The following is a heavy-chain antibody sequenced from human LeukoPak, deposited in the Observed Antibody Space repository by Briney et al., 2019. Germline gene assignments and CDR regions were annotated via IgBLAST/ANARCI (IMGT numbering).Heavy chain of an antibody. Sequence: SETLSLTCAVYDGSFSASYWSWIRQPPGKGLEWIGEINHSGSTNYNPSLKSRVTISVDTSKNQLSLKLTSVTAADTAVYYCTRAASSGPLFTYHMDVWGKGTTVTVSS. V-gene: IGHV4-34*01. CDR2: INHSGST. J-gene: IGHJ6*03. D-gene: IGHD3-22*01. CDR1: DGSFSASY. CDR3: TRAASSGPLFTYHMDV.